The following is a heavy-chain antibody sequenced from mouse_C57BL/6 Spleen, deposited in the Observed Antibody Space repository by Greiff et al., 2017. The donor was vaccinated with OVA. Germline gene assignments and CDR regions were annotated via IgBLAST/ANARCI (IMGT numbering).Heavy chain of an antibody. CDR2: INPYNGGT. D-gene: IGHD1-2*01. J-gene: IGHJ3*01. CDR3: AGGTAPCAY. V-gene: IGHV1-19*01. CDR1: GYTFTDYY. Sequence: VQLQQSGPVLVKPGASVKLSCKASGYTFTDYYMNWVKQSHGQSLEWIGDINPYNGGTSYNQKFKGKATLTVDKSSSTAYMELNSLTSEDSAVYYCAGGTAPCAYWGQGTLVTVSA.